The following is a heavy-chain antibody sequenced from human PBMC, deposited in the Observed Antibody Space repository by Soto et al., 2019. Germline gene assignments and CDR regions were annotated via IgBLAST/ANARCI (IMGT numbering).Heavy chain of an antibody. CDR1: ADTFNSYS. Sequence: QVQLVQSGAEVKKPGSSVKVSCKASADTFNSYSLSWLRQAPGQRLEWMGGITPVFGTADYAQSFEDRLTITADDCTSTVYMELSSLRSDDTAVYYCASSLEGTTVTKWFDPWGQGALATVSS. V-gene: IGHV1-69*01. CDR2: ITPVFGTA. D-gene: IGHD4-17*01. CDR3: ASSLEGTTVTKWFDP. J-gene: IGHJ5*02.